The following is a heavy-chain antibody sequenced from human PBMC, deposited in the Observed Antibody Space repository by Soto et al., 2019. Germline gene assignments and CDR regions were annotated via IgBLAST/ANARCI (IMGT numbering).Heavy chain of an antibody. V-gene: IGHV1-2*02. J-gene: IGHJ4*02. D-gene: IGHD3-3*01. Sequence: XSVKVSCKTSEYSLGDYYLHWVRRAPEQGLEWMGWINLNDGGTNSPRKFQGRLTMTRDKSITTVYMELSRLRSDDTAVYFCVRDDPSHQSIFDLWGPGTLVTVSS. CDR2: INLNDGGT. CDR1: EYSLGDYY. CDR3: VRDDPSHQSIFDL.